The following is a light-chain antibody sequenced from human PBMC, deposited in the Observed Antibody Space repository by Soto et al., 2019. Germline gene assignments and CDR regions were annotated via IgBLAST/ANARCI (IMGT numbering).Light chain of an antibody. CDR3: QQRSNWPPIT. Sequence: EIVLTQSPGTLSLSPGERATLSCRASQSVSSYLAWYQQKPGQAPRLPIYDASNRATGIPARFSGSGSGTDFTLTITRLEPEDFAVYYCQQRSNWPPITFGQGTKVDI. V-gene: IGKV3-11*01. J-gene: IGKJ1*01. CDR2: DAS. CDR1: QSVSSY.